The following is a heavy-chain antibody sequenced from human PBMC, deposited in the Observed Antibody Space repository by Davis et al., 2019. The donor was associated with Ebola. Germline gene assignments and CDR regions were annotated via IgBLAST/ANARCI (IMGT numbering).Heavy chain of an antibody. J-gene: IGHJ6*03. CDR3: ARVPVTTVQHYYYYYMDV. V-gene: IGHV3-33*01. D-gene: IGHD4-17*01. CDR2: IWYDGSNK. CDR1: GFTFSSYG. Sequence: PGGSLRLSCAASGFTFSSYGMHWVRQAPGKGLEWVAVIWYDGSNKYYADSVKGRFTISRDNSKNTLYLQMNSLRAEDTAVYYCARVPVTTVQHYYYYYMDVWGKGTTVTVSS.